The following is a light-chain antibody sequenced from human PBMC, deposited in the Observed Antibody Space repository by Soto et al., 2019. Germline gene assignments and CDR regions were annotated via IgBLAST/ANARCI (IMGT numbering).Light chain of an antibody. Sequence: QSALTQPASVSGSPGQSITISCTGTSSDVGRYNYVSWYQQHPGKAPKLMIYDVSNRPSGVSNRFSGSKSGNTASLTISGLQAEYEADYYCSSYATSSTYVFGPGTKVTVL. J-gene: IGLJ1*01. CDR3: SSYATSSTYV. V-gene: IGLV2-14*01. CDR1: SSDVGRYNY. CDR2: DVS.